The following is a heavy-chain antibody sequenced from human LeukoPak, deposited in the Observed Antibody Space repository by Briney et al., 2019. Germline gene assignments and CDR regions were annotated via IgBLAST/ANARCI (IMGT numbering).Heavy chain of an antibody. D-gene: IGHD3-22*01. Sequence: SVKVSCKASGGTFSSYAISWVRQAPGQGLEWMGEIIPIFGTANYAQKFQGRVTITADKSTSTAYMELSSLRSEDTAVYYCARYRAQTYYYDSSGYYDNWFDPWGQGTLVTVSS. J-gene: IGHJ5*02. CDR1: GGTFSSYA. V-gene: IGHV1-69*06. CDR3: ARYRAQTYYYDSSGYYDNWFDP. CDR2: IIPIFGTA.